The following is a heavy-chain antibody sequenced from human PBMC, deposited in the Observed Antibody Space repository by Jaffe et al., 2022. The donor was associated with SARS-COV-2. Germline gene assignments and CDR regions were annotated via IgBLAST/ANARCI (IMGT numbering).Heavy chain of an antibody. CDR1: GFTFRSYE. CDR3: ARARYSNSQNDAFDM. V-gene: IGHV3-48*03. CDR2: ISSSGSLI. J-gene: IGHJ3*02. D-gene: IGHD4-4*01. Sequence: EVQLVESGGGLVQPGGSLRLSCAASGFTFRSYEMNWVRQAPGKGLEWVSYISSSGSLIYYADSVEGRFTVSRDNAKNSLYLQMNSLRAEDTAVYYCARARYSNSQNDAFDMWGQGTMVTVSS.